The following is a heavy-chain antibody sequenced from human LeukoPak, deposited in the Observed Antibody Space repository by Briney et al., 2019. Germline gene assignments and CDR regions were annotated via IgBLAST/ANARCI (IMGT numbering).Heavy chain of an antibody. J-gene: IGHJ4*02. D-gene: IGHD6-13*01. V-gene: IGHV3-23*01. CDR2: INGSGAGT. CDR1: AFTFSTYA. Sequence: PGGSLRLSCAASAFTFSTYAMSWVRQAPGMGLEWVSGINGSGAGTYYADSVRGRFTISRDNSKNTLYLQMNSLRAEDTAVYYCSNLYSSNYWGQGTLVTVSS. CDR3: SNLYSSNY.